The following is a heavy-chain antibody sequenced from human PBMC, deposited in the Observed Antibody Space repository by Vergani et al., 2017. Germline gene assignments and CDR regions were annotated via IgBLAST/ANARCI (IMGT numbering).Heavy chain of an antibody. D-gene: IGHD3-10*01. V-gene: IGHV4-39*07. CDR2: IYYSGST. Sequence: QLQLQESGPGLVKPSETLSLPCTVSGGSISSSRYYWGWIRQPPGKGLEWIGSIYYSGSTYYNPSLKSRVTISVDTSKNQFSLKLSSVTAADTAVYYCARLRDYYGSGTPHAFDIWGQGTMVTVSS. CDR1: GGSISSSRYY. J-gene: IGHJ3*02. CDR3: ARLRDYYGSGTPHAFDI.